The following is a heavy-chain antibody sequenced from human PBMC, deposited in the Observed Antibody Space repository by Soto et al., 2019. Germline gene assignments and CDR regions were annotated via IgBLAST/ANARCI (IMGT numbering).Heavy chain of an antibody. CDR2: IIPVLTIT. D-gene: IGHD2-21*02. CDR3: ARRRYCGADCYKNYYFGMDV. J-gene: IGHJ6*02. Sequence: QAQLVQSGAEVKKPGSSVRLSCSTSGGSFSSYTLNWVRQAPGQGLEWLGRIIPVLTITDYAQKFRGRLTITAGKSSNTAYMELTSLRSDATAVYYCARRRYCGADCYKNYYFGMDVWGQGTTVTVSS. CDR1: GGSFSSYT. V-gene: IGHV1-69*02.